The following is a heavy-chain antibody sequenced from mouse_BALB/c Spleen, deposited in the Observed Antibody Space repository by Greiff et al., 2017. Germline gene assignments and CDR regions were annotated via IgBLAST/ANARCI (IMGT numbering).Heavy chain of an antibody. J-gene: IGHJ1*01. D-gene: IGHD4-1*01. CDR1: GYTFTSYT. CDR2: INPSSGYT. V-gene: IGHV1-4*02. Sequence: VQLQQSAAELARPGASVKMSCKASGYTFTSYTMHWVKQRPGQGLEWIGYINPSSGYTEYNQKFKDKTTLTADKSSSTAYMQLSSLTSEDSAVYYCARRNWDDWYFDVWGAGTTVTVSS. CDR3: ARRNWDDWYFDV.